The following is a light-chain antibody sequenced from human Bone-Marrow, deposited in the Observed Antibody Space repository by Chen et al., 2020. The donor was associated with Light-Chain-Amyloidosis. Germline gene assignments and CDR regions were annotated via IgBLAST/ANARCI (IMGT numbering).Light chain of an antibody. V-gene: IGLV2-14*01. Sequence: QSALTQPASVSGSPGQSITISCTGTSSDIGGGNCVSWYQQIPGKAPKLMISDVSNRPSGVSYRCSGSKSGNTASLTSSGLQAEEEADYYGGSYAGSNYYIVGGGTKLTVL. CDR2: DVS. CDR3: GSYAGSNYYI. CDR1: SSDIGGGNC. J-gene: IGLJ2*01.